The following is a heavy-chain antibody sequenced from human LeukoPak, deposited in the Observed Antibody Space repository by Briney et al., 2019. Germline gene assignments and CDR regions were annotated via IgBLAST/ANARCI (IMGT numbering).Heavy chain of an antibody. CDR2: MNPNSGNT. CDR1: GYTFTSYD. CDR3: ATFAHYDILTGYYPFDY. Sequence: ASVKVSCKASGYTFTSYDINWVRQATGQGLEWMGWMNPNSGNTGYAQKFQGRVTMTRNTSISTAYMELSSLRSEDTAVYYCATFAHYDILTGYYPFDYWGQGTLVTVSS. D-gene: IGHD3-9*01. V-gene: IGHV1-8*01. J-gene: IGHJ4*02.